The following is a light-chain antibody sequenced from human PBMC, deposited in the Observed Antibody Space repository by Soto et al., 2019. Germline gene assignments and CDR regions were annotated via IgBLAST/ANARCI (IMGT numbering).Light chain of an antibody. CDR3: QQHGSYPAT. V-gene: IGKV1-5*03. J-gene: IGKJ1*01. CDR1: QSIDTW. Sequence: DIQMTQSPSTLSASVGDRVIITCRASQSIDTWLAWYQQKPGKAPKLLIYTASTSESGVPARFSGSGSGTEFTLTISSLQPDDFATYYCQQHGSYPATFGQGTKVEIK. CDR2: TAS.